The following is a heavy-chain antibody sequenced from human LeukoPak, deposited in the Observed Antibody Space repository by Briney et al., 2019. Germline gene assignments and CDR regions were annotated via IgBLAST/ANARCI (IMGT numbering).Heavy chain of an antibody. D-gene: IGHD3-22*01. Sequence: SETLSLTCTVSGGSISSGDYYWSWIRQPPGTGREWIGYIYYSGSTYYNPSLKSRVTISVDTSKNQFSLKLSSVTAADTAVYYCARANQGGYYDSSGYYPFDYWGQGTLVTVSS. CDR3: ARANQGGYYDSSGYYPFDY. CDR2: IYYSGST. V-gene: IGHV4-30-4*08. J-gene: IGHJ4*02. CDR1: GGSISSGDYY.